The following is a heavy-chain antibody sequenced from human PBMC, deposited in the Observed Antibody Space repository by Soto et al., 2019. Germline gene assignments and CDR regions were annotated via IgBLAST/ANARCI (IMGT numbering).Heavy chain of an antibody. CDR2: IYHAGSV. J-gene: IGHJ6*02. Sequence: AETLSLTCAVSGYSIASGYYWAWIRQSPGKGLEWIGSIYHAGSVYYNPSLNSRVAVSLDTSKNHFSLKLTSVTAADTAVYYCARTFDYYGMDVWGQGTTVTV. CDR3: ARTFDYYGMDV. V-gene: IGHV4-38-2*01. CDR1: GYSIASGYY.